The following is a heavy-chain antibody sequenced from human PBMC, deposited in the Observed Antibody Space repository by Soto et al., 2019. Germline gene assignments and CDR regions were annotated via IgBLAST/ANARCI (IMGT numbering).Heavy chain of an antibody. V-gene: IGHV3-74*01. Sequence: GGSLRLSCAGSGFTLTRSAVSWVRQAPGKGPEWLSGINSDGTISSYADSVKGRFTISRDNARNTLSLQMNSLRADDTAVYYCARLSGDHSAFFSYGMDAWGQGTTVTVSS. J-gene: IGHJ6*02. CDR1: GFTLTRSA. CDR2: INSDGTIS. D-gene: IGHD2-21*01. CDR3: ARLSGDHSAFFSYGMDA.